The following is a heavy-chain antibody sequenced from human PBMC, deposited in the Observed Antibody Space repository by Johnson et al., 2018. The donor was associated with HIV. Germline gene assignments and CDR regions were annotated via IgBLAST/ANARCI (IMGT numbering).Heavy chain of an antibody. J-gene: IGHJ3*01. Sequence: QVQLVESGGGVVQPGRSLRLSCAASGFSLSDYAIHWVRQAPGKGLEWVSYITSSGRTTYYADSVKGRFTISRDNAKNSLYLQMNRLRTEDTALYYCARDFGLGELSYETVDAFDFRGPGTLVTVSS. V-gene: IGHV3-11*04. D-gene: IGHD3-16*02. CDR1: GFSLSDYA. CDR2: ITSSGRTT. CDR3: ARDFGLGELSYETVDAFDF.